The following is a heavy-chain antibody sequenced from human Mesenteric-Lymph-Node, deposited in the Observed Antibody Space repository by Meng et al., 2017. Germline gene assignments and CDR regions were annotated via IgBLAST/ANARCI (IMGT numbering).Heavy chain of an antibody. J-gene: IGHJ4*02. V-gene: IGHV4-30-4*08. CDR2: IYHSGST. D-gene: IGHD3-10*01. CDR1: GGSISSGGYY. Sequence: QVQRPERGPGLVKPSQTFSPTCTVSGGSISSGGYYWSWIRQPPGKGLEWIGAIYHSGSTSYNPSLQSRVTMFVDTSKNQFSLMLTSVTATDTAVYYCARRRGGSGRDCWGQGTLVTVSS. CDR3: ARRRGGSGRDC.